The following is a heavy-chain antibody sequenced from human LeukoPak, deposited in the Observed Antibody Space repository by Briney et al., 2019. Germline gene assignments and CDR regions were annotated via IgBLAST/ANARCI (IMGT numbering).Heavy chain of an antibody. Sequence: PSETLSLTCDVSGGSIMTTNWWSWVRQPPNKGLEWIGEVHLSGATNYNPSLESRVTMPIDTSKNHLSLELTSVTAADTAMYYCTRESGAFSPFGFWGQGTLVTVSS. D-gene: IGHD1-26*01. CDR2: VHLSGAT. J-gene: IGHJ4*02. CDR1: GGSIMTTNW. CDR3: TRESGAFSPFGF. V-gene: IGHV4-4*02.